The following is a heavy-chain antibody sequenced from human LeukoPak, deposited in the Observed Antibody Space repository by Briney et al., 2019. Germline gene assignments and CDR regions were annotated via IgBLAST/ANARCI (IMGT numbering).Heavy chain of an antibody. V-gene: IGHV3-74*01. CDR2: ISPDGSSA. CDR3: ARVNVCPRCHFDS. D-gene: IGHD3-16*01. Sequence: PGGSLRLSCAASGFTFSSYWMHWVRQAPGKGLVWVSRISPDGSSALYADSVKGRFTISRDNAKNTLYLQMNSLRGDDTAVYYCARVNVCPRCHFDSWGQGTLVTVSS. CDR1: GFTFSSYW. J-gene: IGHJ4*02.